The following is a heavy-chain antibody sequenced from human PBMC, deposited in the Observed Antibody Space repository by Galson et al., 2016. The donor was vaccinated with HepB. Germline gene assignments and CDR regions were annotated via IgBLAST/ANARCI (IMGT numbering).Heavy chain of an antibody. V-gene: IGHV3-30*03. CDR2: ISYDEGNK. CDR1: GFTFSSYG. Sequence: SLRLSCAASGFTFSSYGMHWVRQAPGKGLEWVAVISYDEGNKYYADSVKGRFTISRDISKNTLYLHMNSLRAEDTAVYYCARDRRHSPTGEFVAMMYYYYGMDVWVQGTTVTVSS. D-gene: IGHD2-8*02. CDR3: ARDRRHSPTGEFVAMMYYYYGMDV. J-gene: IGHJ6*02.